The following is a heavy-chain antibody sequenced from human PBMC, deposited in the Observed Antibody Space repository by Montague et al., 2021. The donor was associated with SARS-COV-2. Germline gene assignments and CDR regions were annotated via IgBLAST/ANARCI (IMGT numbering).Heavy chain of an antibody. J-gene: IGHJ2*01. CDR2: ISSSSSTI. CDR3: ARGFGLADFDL. D-gene: IGHD3-16*01. Sequence: SLRLSCPASGFSFSSYRMNWVRQAPGKGLEWLSDISSSSSTIYYADSVKGRFTISRDNGKNSLYLQVNSLRDEDTAVYYCARGFGLADFDLWGRGTLVTVSS. V-gene: IGHV3-48*02. CDR1: GFSFSSYR.